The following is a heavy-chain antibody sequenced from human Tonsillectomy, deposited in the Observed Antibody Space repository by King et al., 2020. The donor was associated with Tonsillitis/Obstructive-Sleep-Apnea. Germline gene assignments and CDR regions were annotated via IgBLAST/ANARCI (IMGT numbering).Heavy chain of an antibody. Sequence: EVQLVESGGGLVQPGGSLRLSCAVSGFTFRSFEMNWVRQAPGKGLEWVSYISSSGTTKFYADSVKGRFTISRDNAKNSLYLQMNSLRAEDTAVYYCARAFPLCPLVVVPSAIDYWGQGTLVTVSS. CDR2: ISSSGTTK. CDR3: ARAFPLCPLVVVPSAIDY. V-gene: IGHV3-48*03. CDR1: GFTFRSFE. D-gene: IGHD2-2*01. J-gene: IGHJ4*02.